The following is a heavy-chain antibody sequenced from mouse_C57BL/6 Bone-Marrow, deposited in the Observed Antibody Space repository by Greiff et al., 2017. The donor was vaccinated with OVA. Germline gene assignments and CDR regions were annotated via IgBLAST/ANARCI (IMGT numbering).Heavy chain of an antibody. CDR3: ASGQGEMDY. CDR1: GYSFTGYY. J-gene: IGHJ4*01. V-gene: IGHV1-42*01. Sequence: EVQLQQSGPGLVKPGASVKISCKASGYSFTGYYMNWVKQSPEKSLEWIGEIHPNTGGTTYNQKFKAKATLTVDKSSSKDDMQLKSLTSEDSAVYYGASGQGEMDYWGQGTSVTVSS. D-gene: IGHD3-1*01. CDR2: IHPNTGGT.